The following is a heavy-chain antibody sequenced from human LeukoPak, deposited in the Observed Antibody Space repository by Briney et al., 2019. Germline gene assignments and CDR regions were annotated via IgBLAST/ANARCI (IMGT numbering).Heavy chain of an antibody. V-gene: IGHV3-66*01. Sequence: PGGSLRLSCAASGFTVSSNYMSWVRRAPGKGLEWVSVIYSGGSTYYADSVKGRFTISRDNSKNTLYLQMNSLRAEDTAVYYCARARRFGESFDYWGQGTLVTVSS. CDR3: ARARRFGESFDY. CDR2: IYSGGST. J-gene: IGHJ4*02. D-gene: IGHD3-10*01. CDR1: GFTVSSNY.